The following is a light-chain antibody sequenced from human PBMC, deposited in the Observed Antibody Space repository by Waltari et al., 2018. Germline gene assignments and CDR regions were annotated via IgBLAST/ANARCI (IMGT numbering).Light chain of an antibody. J-gene: IGKJ4*01. CDR3: QQLNSYPLT. CDR2: AAS. CDR1: LGIRDY. Sequence: DIQLTQSPSFLSASVGDRVTITCRASLGIRDYLAWFQQKAGKAPKLLIYAASTLQSGVPSRFSGSGSGTEFTLSLIRLQPEDFATYYCQQLNSYPLTFGGGTKWEIK. V-gene: IGKV1-9*01.